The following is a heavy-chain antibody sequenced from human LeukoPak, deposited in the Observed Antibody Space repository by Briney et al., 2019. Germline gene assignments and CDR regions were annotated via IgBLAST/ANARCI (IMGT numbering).Heavy chain of an antibody. CDR3: ARALFLGDWFDP. Sequence: PGGSLRLSCAASGFTFSTYWMHWVRHVPGKWLVWVSRINSDGSSTSYADSVKGRFTISRDNAKSTLYLQMNSLRAEDTAVYYCARALFLGDWFDPWGQGTLVTVSS. V-gene: IGHV3-74*01. CDR2: INSDGSST. CDR1: GFTFSTYW. D-gene: IGHD3-16*01. J-gene: IGHJ5*02.